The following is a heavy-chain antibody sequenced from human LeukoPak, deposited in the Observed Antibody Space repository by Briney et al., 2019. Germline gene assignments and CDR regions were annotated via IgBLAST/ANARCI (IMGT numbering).Heavy chain of an antibody. Sequence: GRSLRLSCAASGFTFSSYAMHWVRQAPGKGLEWVAVISYDGSNKYYADSVKGRFTISRDNSKNTLYLQMNSLRAEDTAVYYCAGHGTYCGGDCYFFGAFDIWGQGTMVTVSS. CDR1: GFTFSSYA. J-gene: IGHJ3*02. CDR3: AGHGTYCGGDCYFFGAFDI. D-gene: IGHD2-21*02. CDR2: ISYDGSNK. V-gene: IGHV3-30-3*01.